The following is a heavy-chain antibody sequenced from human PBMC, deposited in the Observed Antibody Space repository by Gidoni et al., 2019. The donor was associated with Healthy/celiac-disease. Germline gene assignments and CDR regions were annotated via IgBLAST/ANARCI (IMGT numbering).Heavy chain of an antibody. Sequence: EVQLVEPGGGLVQPGGSLRLSCAASGFTFSSYEMNWVRQAPGKGLEWVSHISSSGSTIYYADSVKGRFTISRDNAKNSLYLQMNSLRAEDTAVYYCARGDDSSGYDAFDIWGQGTMVTVSS. CDR2: ISSSGSTI. CDR1: GFTFSSYE. J-gene: IGHJ3*02. CDR3: ARGDDSSGYDAFDI. D-gene: IGHD3-22*01. V-gene: IGHV3-48*03.